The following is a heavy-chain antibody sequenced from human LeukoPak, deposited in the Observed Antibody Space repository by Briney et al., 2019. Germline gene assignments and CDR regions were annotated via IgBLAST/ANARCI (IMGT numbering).Heavy chain of an antibody. J-gene: IGHJ4*02. Sequence: ASVKVSCMASGYXFTSYYMHWVRQAPGQGLEWMGIINPSGGSTSYAQKFQDRVAMTRDTSTSTVYMQLSSLRSEDTAVYYCARGLTHYGDYDAYWGQGTLVTVSS. CDR1: GYXFTSYY. CDR2: INPSGGST. D-gene: IGHD4-17*01. CDR3: ARGLTHYGDYDAY. V-gene: IGHV1-46*01.